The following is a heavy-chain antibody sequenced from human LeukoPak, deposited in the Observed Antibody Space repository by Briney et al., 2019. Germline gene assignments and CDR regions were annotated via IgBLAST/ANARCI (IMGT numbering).Heavy chain of an antibody. J-gene: IGHJ4*02. CDR3: ARVGPAEVEYYYDSSGYHYDY. V-gene: IGHV3-64*01. D-gene: IGHD3-22*01. CDR2: ISSNGGST. CDR1: GFTFSSYA. Sequence: GGSLRLSCAASGFTFSSYAMHWVRQAPGKGLEYVSAISSNGGSTYYANSVKGRFTISRDNSKNTLYLQMGSLRAEDMAVYYCARVGPAEVEYYYDSSGYHYDYWGQGTLVTVSS.